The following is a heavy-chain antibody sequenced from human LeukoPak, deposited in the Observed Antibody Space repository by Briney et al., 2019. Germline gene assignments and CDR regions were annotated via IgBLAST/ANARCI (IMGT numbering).Heavy chain of an antibody. Sequence: GGSLRLSCAASGFTVSSNYMSWVRQAPGKGLEWVSVIYSGGSTYYADSVKGRFTISRDNSKNTLYLQMNSLRAEDTAVYYCARDRLWFGELLSPRWFDPWGQGTLVTVSS. CDR3: ARDRLWFGELLSPRWFDP. CDR2: IYSGGST. V-gene: IGHV3-66*01. D-gene: IGHD3-10*01. J-gene: IGHJ5*02. CDR1: GFTVSSNY.